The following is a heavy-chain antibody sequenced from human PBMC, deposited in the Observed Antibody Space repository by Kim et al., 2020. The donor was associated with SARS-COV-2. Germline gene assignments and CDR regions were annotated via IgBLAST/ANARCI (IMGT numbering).Heavy chain of an antibody. CDR3: ARVASVAGYSPLSSWYFDL. J-gene: IGHJ2*01. Sequence: GGSLRLSCAASGFTFSSYWMSWVRQAPGKGLEWVANIKQDGSEKYYVDSVKGRFTISRDNAKNSLYLQMNSLRAEDTAVYYCARVASVAGYSPLSSWYFDLWGRGTLVTVSS. V-gene: IGHV3-7*01. CDR2: IKQDGSEK. CDR1: GFTFSSYW. D-gene: IGHD6-19*01.